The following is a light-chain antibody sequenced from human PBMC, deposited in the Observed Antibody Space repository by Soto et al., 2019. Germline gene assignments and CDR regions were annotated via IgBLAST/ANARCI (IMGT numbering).Light chain of an antibody. Sequence: EIVLTQSPATLSLSPGDTATLSCRASQSVDSAFFAWYQQKPGQPPRLLMYGASRRATGIPDRFSGSGSGTDFTLTISRLEPEDFAVYYCQQYASSLTFGQGTKVEI. J-gene: IGKJ1*01. CDR2: GAS. V-gene: IGKV3-20*01. CDR3: QQYASSLT. CDR1: QSVDSAF.